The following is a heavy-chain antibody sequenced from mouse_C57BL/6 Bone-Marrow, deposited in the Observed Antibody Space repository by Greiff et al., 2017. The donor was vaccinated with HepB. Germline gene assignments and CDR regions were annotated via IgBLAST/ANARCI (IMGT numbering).Heavy chain of an antibody. Sequence: EVHLVESGGGLVQPGGSLKLSCAASGFTFSDYGMAWVRQAPRKWPEWVAFISNLAYSIYYADTVTGRFTISRENAKNTLYLEMSSLRSEDTAMYYCARGGGSSPYWYFDVWGTGTTVTVSS. D-gene: IGHD1-1*01. V-gene: IGHV5-15*01. J-gene: IGHJ1*03. CDR2: ISNLAYSI. CDR3: ARGGGSSPYWYFDV. CDR1: GFTFSDYG.